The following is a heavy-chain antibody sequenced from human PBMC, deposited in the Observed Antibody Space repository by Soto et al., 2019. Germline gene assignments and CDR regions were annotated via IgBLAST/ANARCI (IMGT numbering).Heavy chain of an antibody. J-gene: IGHJ5*02. V-gene: IGHV1-18*04. CDR3: ATSYDSGFDP. Sequence: QLQLVQSGAEVERPGASVRVSCKAYGYPFSKYGISWIRQAPGQGLEWMGWIKPDNGDTNYAQKFQGRVTMTTDTSSNTAYMEVRSLRSDDTAVYYCATSYDSGFDPWGQGTLVSVSS. D-gene: IGHD5-12*01. CDR2: IKPDNGDT. CDR1: GYPFSKYG.